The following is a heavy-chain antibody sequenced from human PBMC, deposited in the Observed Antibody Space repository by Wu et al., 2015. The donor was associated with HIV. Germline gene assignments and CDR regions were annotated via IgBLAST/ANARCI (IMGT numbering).Heavy chain of an antibody. Sequence: QVQLEQSGTELKKPRSSVKISCKAFGGTFSSYTINWVRQGPGQGLEWMGRILPLYGTTDYAQKFRGRVTITADESTNTAYMVVSSLTSDDTAIYYCAGGGGRTAMDPFDFWGQGTLVTVSS. J-gene: IGHJ4*02. CDR2: ILPLYGTT. D-gene: IGHD5-18*01. V-gene: IGHV1-69*13. CDR1: GGTFSSYT. CDR3: AGGGGRTAMDPFDF.